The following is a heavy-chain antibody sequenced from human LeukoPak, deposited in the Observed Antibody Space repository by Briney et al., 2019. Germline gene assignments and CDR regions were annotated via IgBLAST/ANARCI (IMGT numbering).Heavy chain of an antibody. V-gene: IGHV3-23*01. D-gene: IGHD4-17*01. CDR3: AKRRYGDYGDFDY. CDR2: ISGSGGST. Sequence: GGSLRLFCAASGFTFSAYAMSWVRQAPGKGLEWVSTISGSGGSTYYADSVKGRFSVSRDNSKNTLYLQMNSLRAEDTVVYYCAKRRYGDYGDFDYWGQGTLVTVSS. CDR1: GFTFSAYA. J-gene: IGHJ4*02.